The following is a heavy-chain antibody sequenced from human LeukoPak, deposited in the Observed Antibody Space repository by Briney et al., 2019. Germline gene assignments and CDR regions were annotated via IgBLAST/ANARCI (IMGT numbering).Heavy chain of an antibody. CDR1: GFTFSSYS. CDR3: ARELNGYGYYFFDY. J-gene: IGHJ4*02. V-gene: IGHV3-21*01. Sequence: GGSLRLSCAASGFTFSSYSMNWVRQAPGKGLEWVSSISSSSSYIYYADSVKGRFTISRDNAKNSLYLQMNSLRAEDTAVYYCARELNGYGYYFFDYWGPGTLVTVSS. D-gene: IGHD3-16*01. CDR2: ISSSSSYI.